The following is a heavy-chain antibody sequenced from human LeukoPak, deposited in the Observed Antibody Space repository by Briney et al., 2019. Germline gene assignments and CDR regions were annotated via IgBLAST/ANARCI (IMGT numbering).Heavy chain of an antibody. J-gene: IGHJ4*02. CDR2: ISAYNGNT. CDR1: GYTFTSYG. Sequence: ASVKVSCKASGYTFTSYGISWVRQAPGQGLEWMGWISAYNGNTNYAQKLQGRVIMTTDTSTSTAYMELRSLRSDDTAVYYCAREGYYDILTGYLSIEDYWGQGTLVTVSS. V-gene: IGHV1-18*01. CDR3: AREGYYDILTGYLSIEDY. D-gene: IGHD3-9*01.